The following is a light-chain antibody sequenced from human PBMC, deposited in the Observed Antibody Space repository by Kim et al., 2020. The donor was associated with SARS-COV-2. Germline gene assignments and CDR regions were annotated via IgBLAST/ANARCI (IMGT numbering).Light chain of an antibody. CDR2: DTY. J-gene: IGKJ4*01. Sequence: LSPGERATLSCRASQSVASYLAWYQQKPGQAPRLLIHDTYNRAAGIPARFSGSGSGTDFTLTITSLEPEDFAVYYCQQRSNWPLTFGGGTKVDIK. CDR3: QQRSNWPLT. CDR1: QSVASY. V-gene: IGKV3-11*01.